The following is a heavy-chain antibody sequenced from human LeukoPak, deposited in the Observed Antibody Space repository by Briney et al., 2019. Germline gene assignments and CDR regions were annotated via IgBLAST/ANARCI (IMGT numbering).Heavy chain of an antibody. CDR2: ISGSGDST. V-gene: IGHV3-23*01. D-gene: IGHD5-18*01. J-gene: IGHJ4*02. Sequence: GGSLRLSCAASGFTFSNYAMRWVRQAPGKGLEWVSGISGSGDSTYYADSVKGRFTISRDNSKNTLYLQMNSLRAEDTAVYYCARGVTPWGWGQGTLVTVSS. CDR3: ARGVTPWG. CDR1: GFTFSNYA.